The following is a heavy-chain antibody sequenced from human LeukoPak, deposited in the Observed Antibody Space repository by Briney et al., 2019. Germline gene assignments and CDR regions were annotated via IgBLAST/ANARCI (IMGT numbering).Heavy chain of an antibody. Sequence: HSGGSLRLSCAASGFTFSSYAMHWVRQAPGKGLEWVAVISYDGSNKYYADSVKGRFTISRDNSKNTLYLQMNSLRAEDTAVYYCARDQAVTTTFDYWGQGTLVTVSS. CDR3: ARDQAVTTTFDY. V-gene: IGHV3-30*04. J-gene: IGHJ4*02. CDR2: ISYDGSNK. CDR1: GFTFSSYA. D-gene: IGHD4-17*01.